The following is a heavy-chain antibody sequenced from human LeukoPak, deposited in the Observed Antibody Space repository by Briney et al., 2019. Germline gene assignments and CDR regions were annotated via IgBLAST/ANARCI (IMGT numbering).Heavy chain of an antibody. J-gene: IGHJ3*02. CDR1: GESFSEYH. Sequence: SETLSLTCAVYGESFSEYHWSWIRQPPGKGLEWIGEINHSGSTNSNPSLKSRVTISVDTSKKQFSLKLSSVTAADTAVYYCAGTYSSGWYMAFDIWGQGTMVTVSS. V-gene: IGHV4-34*01. CDR3: AGTYSSGWYMAFDI. CDR2: INHSGST. D-gene: IGHD6-19*01.